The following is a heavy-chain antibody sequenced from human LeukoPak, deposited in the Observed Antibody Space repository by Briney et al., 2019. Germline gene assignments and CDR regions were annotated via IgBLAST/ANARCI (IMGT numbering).Heavy chain of an antibody. V-gene: IGHV3-74*01. CDR2: TNIDGTSR. CDR3: ARGSSDWYGIDY. Sequence: GGSLRLSCAASGFTFSNYWMHWVRQVPGKGLECVSRTNIDGTSRSYADSVKGRFTISRDNAKDALYLQMNSLRAEDTAVYYCARGSSDWYGIDYWGQGALVNVSS. D-gene: IGHD6-19*01. CDR1: GFTFSNYW. J-gene: IGHJ4*02.